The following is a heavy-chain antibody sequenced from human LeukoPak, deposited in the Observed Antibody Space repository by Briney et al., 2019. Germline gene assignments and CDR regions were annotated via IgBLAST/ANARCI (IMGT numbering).Heavy chain of an antibody. CDR3: ARGVVYSYSGYGEVFDY. Sequence: PSETLSLTCAVYGGSFSGYYLSWIRQPPGKGLEWIGEIKDSGRNNYNPSLKSRVTMSADTSKNQFSLNLSSVTAADTAVYYCARGVVYSYSGYGEVFDYWGQGTLVTVSS. CDR2: IKDSGRN. CDR1: GGSFSGYY. D-gene: IGHD5-12*01. J-gene: IGHJ4*02. V-gene: IGHV4-34*01.